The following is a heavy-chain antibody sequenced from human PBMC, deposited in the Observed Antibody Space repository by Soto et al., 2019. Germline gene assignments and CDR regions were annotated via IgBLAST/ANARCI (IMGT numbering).Heavy chain of an antibody. J-gene: IGHJ5*02. CDR3: ARGGVVRGNWFDP. D-gene: IGHD3-10*01. CDR1: DYTFTRSG. Sequence: QVQLVQSGAEVKKPGASVKDSCKASDYTFTRSGINWVRQAPGQGLEWMGWISAHDSKTNYAQNLQGRVTLTTDTSTSTAYMELRSLRSDDTAVYYCARGGVVRGNWFDPWGQGTLVTVSS. CDR2: ISAHDSKT. V-gene: IGHV1-18*04.